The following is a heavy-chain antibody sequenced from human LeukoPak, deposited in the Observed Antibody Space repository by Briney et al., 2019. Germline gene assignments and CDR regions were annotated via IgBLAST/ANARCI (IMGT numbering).Heavy chain of an antibody. D-gene: IGHD5-18*01. V-gene: IGHV4-59*01. CDR2: IYYSGST. CDR3: ARTPEGGYSYVYFYYYYRDV. Sequence: SETLSLTCAVYGGSFSGYYWSWIRQPPGKGLEWIGYIYYSGSTNYKSSLKSRVTISVDTSKNQFSLKLSSVTAADTAVYYCARTPEGGYSYVYFYYYYRDVGGKGTTVTISS. CDR1: GGSFSGYY. J-gene: IGHJ6*03.